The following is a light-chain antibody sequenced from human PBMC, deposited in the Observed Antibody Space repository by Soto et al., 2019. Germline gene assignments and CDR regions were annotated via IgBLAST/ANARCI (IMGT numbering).Light chain of an antibody. J-gene: IGLJ2*01. V-gene: IGLV1-40*01. CDR1: NSSIGAGHH. CDR2: SNA. CDR3: QSFDSHVLGLL. Sequence: QAVVTQPPSVTGAPEQRVTISCSGSNSSIGAGHHVNWYQQFPGSAPKLLIYSNAARPSGVPDRFSGSKSGTSASLAITGLQAEDEADYYCQSFDSHVLGLLFGVGTKLTVL.